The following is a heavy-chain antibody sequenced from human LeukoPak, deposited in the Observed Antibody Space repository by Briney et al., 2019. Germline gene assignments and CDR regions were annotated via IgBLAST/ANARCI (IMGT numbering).Heavy chain of an antibody. CDR2: IYYSGST. J-gene: IGHJ4*02. Sequence: PSETLTLTCTVSGGSISSYYWSWIRQPPGKGLEWIGYIYYSGSTNYNPSLKSRVTISVDTSKNQFSLKLSSVTAADTAVYYCARAPPPFYYYDSSGYFDYWGQGTLVTVSS. CDR3: ARAPPPFYYYDSSGYFDY. CDR1: GGSISSYY. V-gene: IGHV4-59*01. D-gene: IGHD3-22*01.